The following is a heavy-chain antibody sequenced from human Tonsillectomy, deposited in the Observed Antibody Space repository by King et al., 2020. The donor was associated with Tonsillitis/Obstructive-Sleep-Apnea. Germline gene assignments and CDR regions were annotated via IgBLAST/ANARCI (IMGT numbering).Heavy chain of an antibody. J-gene: IGHJ4*02. CDR1: GFTFTSHW. V-gene: IGHV3-7*01. Sequence: VQLVESGGGLVQPGGSLRLSCAASGFTFTSHWMCWVRQAPGKGLEWVANIKEDGSEKKYVDSVKGRFIISRDNARNSLYLQMDSLRVDDAAVYYCARGRINSEYEMFDFWGQGTLVTVSS. CDR2: IKEDGSEK. CDR3: ARGRINSEYEMFDF. D-gene: IGHD2/OR15-2a*01.